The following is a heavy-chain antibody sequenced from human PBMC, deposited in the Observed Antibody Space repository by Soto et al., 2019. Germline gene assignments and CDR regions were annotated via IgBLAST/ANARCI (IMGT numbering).Heavy chain of an antibody. CDR2: INHSGST. CDR3: AGFFGYRYGRVDP. D-gene: IGHD5-18*01. Sequence: SETLSLTCAVYGVSFSDYYWSWIRQPPGKGLEWIGEINHSGSTNYTPSLKSRATISVGTSKNQFSLKLSSVTAADTAAYYCAGFFGYRYGRVDPWGQGTLVTVSS. CDR1: GVSFSDYY. V-gene: IGHV4-34*01. J-gene: IGHJ5*02.